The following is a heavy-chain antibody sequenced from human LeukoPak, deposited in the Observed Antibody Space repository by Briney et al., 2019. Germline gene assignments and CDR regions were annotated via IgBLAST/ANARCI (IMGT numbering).Heavy chain of an antibody. CDR2: ITWNSDIK. D-gene: IGHD6-6*01. Sequence: GGSLRLSCAASGFSFGDYAMHWVRQAPGKGLEWVSGITWNSDIKAYADAVKGRFTVSRDNAKNSLYLQMNSLRAADTAVYYCARDEDGYSSSSADYWGQGTLLTVSS. CDR1: GFSFGDYA. CDR3: ARDEDGYSSSSADY. V-gene: IGHV3-9*01. J-gene: IGHJ4*02.